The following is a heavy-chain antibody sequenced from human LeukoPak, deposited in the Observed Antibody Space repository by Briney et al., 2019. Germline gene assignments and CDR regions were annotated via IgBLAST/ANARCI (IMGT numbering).Heavy chain of an antibody. D-gene: IGHD6-19*01. V-gene: IGHV3-9*01. J-gene: IGHJ5*02. CDR1: GFTFDDYA. CDR2: ISWNSGSI. Sequence: PGRSLRLSCAASGFTFDDYAMHWVRQVPGKGLEWVSGISWNSGSIGYADSVRGRFTISRDNAKNSLYLQMNSLRAEDTALYYCAKDSGAVAHNWFDPWGQGTLVTVSS. CDR3: AKDSGAVAHNWFDP.